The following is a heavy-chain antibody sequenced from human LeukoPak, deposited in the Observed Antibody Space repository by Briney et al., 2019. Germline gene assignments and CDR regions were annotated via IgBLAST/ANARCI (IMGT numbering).Heavy chain of an antibody. CDR3: ARENRKDGYNRYFDY. D-gene: IGHD5-24*01. J-gene: IGHJ4*02. CDR1: GGSVTSGIYH. CDR2: IYYSGST. Sequence: SETLSLTCSVSGGSVTSGIYHWGWIRQPPGKGLEWIGYIYYSGSTYYNPSLKSRVTISVDTSKNQFSLKLSSVTAADTAVYYCARENRKDGYNRYFDYWGQGTLVTVSS. V-gene: IGHV4-31*03.